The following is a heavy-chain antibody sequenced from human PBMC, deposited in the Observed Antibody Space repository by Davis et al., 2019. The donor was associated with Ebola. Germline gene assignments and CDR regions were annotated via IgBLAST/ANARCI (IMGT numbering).Heavy chain of an antibody. V-gene: IGHV3-23*01. CDR1: GFTFNLNA. D-gene: IGHD3-22*01. Sequence: GGSLRLSCTAPGFTFNLNAMAWVRQAPGKGLEWISGMSGNAGSTYYGDSVKGRFVISRDNSKKTLYLQMNSLRVEDTAVYYCAKDLGGKYYQESSGYDQWGQGTPVTVSS. CDR2: MSGNAGST. CDR3: AKDLGGKYYQESSGYDQ. J-gene: IGHJ4*02.